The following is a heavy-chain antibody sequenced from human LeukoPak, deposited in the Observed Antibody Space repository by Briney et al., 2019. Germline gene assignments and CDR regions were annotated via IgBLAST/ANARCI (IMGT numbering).Heavy chain of an antibody. V-gene: IGHV1-2*02. CDR1: GYTFTGYY. J-gene: IGHJ4*02. CDR3: ARGAFQGSSWFDY. Sequence: GASVKVSCKASGYTFTGYYMHWVRQAPGQGLEWMGWINPNSDGTNYAQNFQGRVTMTRDTSTSTAYMELSRLRSDDTAVYYCARGAFQGSSWFDYWGQGTLVTVSS. D-gene: IGHD6-13*01. CDR2: INPNSDGT.